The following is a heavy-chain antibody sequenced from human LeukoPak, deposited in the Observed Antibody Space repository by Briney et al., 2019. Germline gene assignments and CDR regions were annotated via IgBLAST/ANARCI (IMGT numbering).Heavy chain of an antibody. Sequence: GGSLRLSCAASGFTFSSYAMSWVRQAPGKGLEWVSAISGSGGSTYYADSVKGRFTISRDNSKNTLYLQMNSLRAEDTAVYYCASHSSWKYCSGTACLWGPSAFDIWGQGTMVTVSS. CDR1: GFTFSSYA. CDR3: ASHSSWKYCSGTACLWGPSAFDI. CDR2: ISGSGGST. J-gene: IGHJ3*02. D-gene: IGHD2-15*01. V-gene: IGHV3-23*01.